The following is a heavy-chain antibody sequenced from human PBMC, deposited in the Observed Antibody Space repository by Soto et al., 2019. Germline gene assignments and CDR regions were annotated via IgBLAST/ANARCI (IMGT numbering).Heavy chain of an antibody. CDR2: INVANGNT. J-gene: IGHJ3*02. CDR1: GYTFTSYA. V-gene: IGHV1-3*01. Sequence: ASVKVSCKASGYTFTSYAMHWVRQAPGQRLEWMGWINVANGNTKYSQNFQGRVTLTRDTSASTANMELSSLISEDTAVYYCAKETGGPLDAFDIWGQGKMVT. CDR3: AKETGGPLDAFDI. D-gene: IGHD3-10*01.